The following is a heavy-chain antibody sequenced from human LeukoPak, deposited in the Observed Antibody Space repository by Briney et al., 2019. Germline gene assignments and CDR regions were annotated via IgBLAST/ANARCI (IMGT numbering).Heavy chain of an antibody. J-gene: IGHJ4*02. CDR1: GGSISSSSYY. Sequence: SETLSLTCTVSGGSISSSSYYWGWIRQPPGKGLEWIGIIYNSGSTYYNPSLKSRVTISVDTSKNQFSLKLSSVTAADTAVYYCARDEGGYSYVKINYFDYWGQGTLVTVSS. V-gene: IGHV4-39*07. D-gene: IGHD5-18*01. CDR3: ARDEGGYSYVKINYFDY. CDR2: IYNSGST.